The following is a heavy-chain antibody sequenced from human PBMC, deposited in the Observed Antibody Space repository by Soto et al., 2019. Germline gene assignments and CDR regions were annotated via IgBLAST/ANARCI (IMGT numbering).Heavy chain of an antibody. D-gene: IGHD3-3*01. CDR3: ARDAYYDFWSGYYNLQSWFDP. Sequence: SVKVSCKASGGTFSSYAISWVRQAPGQGLEWMGGIIPIFGTANYAQKFQGRVTITADESTSTAYMELSSLRSEDTAVYYCARDAYYDFWSGYYNLQSWFDPWRQGTLVTVSS. CDR2: IIPIFGTA. V-gene: IGHV1-69*13. J-gene: IGHJ5*02. CDR1: GGTFSSYA.